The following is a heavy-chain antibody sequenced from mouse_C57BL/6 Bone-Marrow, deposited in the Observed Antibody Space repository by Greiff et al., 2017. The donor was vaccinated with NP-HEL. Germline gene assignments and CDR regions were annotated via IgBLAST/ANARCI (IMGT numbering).Heavy chain of an antibody. Sequence: VKLMESGPELVKPGASVKISCKASGYAFSSSWMNWVKQRPGKGLEWIGRIYPGDGDTNYNGKFKGKATLTADKSSSTAYMQLSSLTSEDSAVYFCASPYGNYWYFDVWGTGTTVTVSS. V-gene: IGHV1-82*01. CDR2: IYPGDGDT. CDR1: GYAFSSSW. D-gene: IGHD2-1*01. CDR3: ASPYGNYWYFDV. J-gene: IGHJ1*03.